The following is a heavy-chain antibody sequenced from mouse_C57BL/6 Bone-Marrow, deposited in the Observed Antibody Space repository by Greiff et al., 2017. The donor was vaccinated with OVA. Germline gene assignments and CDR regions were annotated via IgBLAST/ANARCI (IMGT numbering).Heavy chain of an antibody. CDR3: ARSYSGYAMDY. V-gene: IGHV1-64*01. CDR1: GYTFTSYW. CDR2: IHPNSGST. J-gene: IGHJ4*01. D-gene: IGHD2-12*01. Sequence: QVQLQQPGAELVKPGASVKLSCKASGYTFTSYWMHWVKQRPGQGLEWIGMIHPNSGSTNYNEKFKSKATLTVDKSSSTAYMQLSSLTSEDSAVYYCARSYSGYAMDYWGQGTSVTVSS.